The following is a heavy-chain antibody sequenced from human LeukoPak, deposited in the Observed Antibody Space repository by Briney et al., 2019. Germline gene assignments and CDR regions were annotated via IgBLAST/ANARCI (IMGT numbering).Heavy chain of an antibody. CDR2: IISSSSYI. CDR3: ARAGGPRPYYDFWSGYYYYFDY. Sequence: GSLRLSCAASGFPFSSYSMNWVRRAPGKGVEWVSSIISSSSYIYYADSVKGRFTISRDNAKNSLYLQMNSLRAEDTAVYYCARAGGPRPYYDFWSGYYYYFDYWGQGTLVTVSS. J-gene: IGHJ4*02. D-gene: IGHD3-3*01. CDR1: GFPFSSYS. V-gene: IGHV3-21*01.